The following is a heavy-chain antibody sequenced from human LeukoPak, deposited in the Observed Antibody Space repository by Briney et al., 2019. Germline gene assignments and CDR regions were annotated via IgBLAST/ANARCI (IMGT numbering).Heavy chain of an antibody. CDR3: AKRGVVIRVILVGFHKEAYYFDS. CDR2: ISGSGGGT. V-gene: IGHV3-23*01. D-gene: IGHD3-22*01. Sequence: GGSLRLSCAVSGITLSNYGMSWVRQAPGKGLEWVAGISGSGGGTYYADSVKGRFTISRDNPKTTLYLQMNSLRAEDTAVYFCAKRGVVIRVILVGFHKEAYYFDSWGQGALVTVSS. CDR1: GITLSNYG. J-gene: IGHJ4*02.